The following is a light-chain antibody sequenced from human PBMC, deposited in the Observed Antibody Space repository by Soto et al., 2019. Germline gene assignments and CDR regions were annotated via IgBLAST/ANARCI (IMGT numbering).Light chain of an antibody. V-gene: IGKV1-33*01. CDR2: DAS. CDR3: QQFDGVPCT. J-gene: IGKJ2*02. CDR1: QDIKNY. Sequence: IQMTQSPSSLSASVGDRVTITCQASQDIKNYLLWYQQKPGKAPKLLIYDASTLGTGVSTRFSGMGPGTHSTLDNSRHQPEDIATYYCQQFDGVPCTFRGGTKLEIK.